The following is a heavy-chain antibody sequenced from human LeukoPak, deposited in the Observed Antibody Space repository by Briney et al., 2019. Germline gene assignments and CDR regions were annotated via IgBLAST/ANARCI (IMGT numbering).Heavy chain of an antibody. D-gene: IGHD5-12*01. J-gene: IGHJ4*02. CDR2: IYYSGST. CDR3: ARGNSGYDLDY. CDR1: GGSISSYY. Sequence: SETLSLTCTVSGGSISSYYWSWIRQPPGKGLEWIGYIYYSGSTNYNPSPKSRVTISVDTSRNQFSLKLSSVTAADTAVYYCARGNSGYDLDYWGQGTLVTVSS. V-gene: IGHV4-59*01.